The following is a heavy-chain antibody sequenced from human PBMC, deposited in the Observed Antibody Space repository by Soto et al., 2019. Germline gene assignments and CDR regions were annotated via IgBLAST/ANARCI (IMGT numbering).Heavy chain of an antibody. CDR2: VSYDGSNK. J-gene: IGHJ6*02. CDR3: ATDYSNYNGMDV. Sequence: QVQLVESGGGVVQPGRSLRLSCAASGFTFRSYVMHWVRQAPGKGLEWVAVVSYDGSNKKYADSVKGRFTISRHNSRNMLYLQKNSLRAEDTAVYYCATDYSNYNGMDVWGQGTTVTVSS. V-gene: IGHV3-30*01. CDR1: GFTFRSYV. D-gene: IGHD4-4*01.